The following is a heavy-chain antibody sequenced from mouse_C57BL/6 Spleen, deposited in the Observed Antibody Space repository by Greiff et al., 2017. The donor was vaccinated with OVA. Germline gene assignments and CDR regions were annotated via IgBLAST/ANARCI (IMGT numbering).Heavy chain of an antibody. D-gene: IGHD3-2*02. CDR1: GFTFSSYA. CDR2: ISVGGSYP. Sequence: EVKLVESGGGLVKPGGSLKLSCAASGFTFSSYAMSWVRQTPEKRLEWAATISVGGSYPYYPDNVKGRLTISRDNAKNNRDLQMSHLKSEDTAMYYCARDGLRLRSSMDYWGQGTSVTVSS. CDR3: ARDGLRLRSSMDY. V-gene: IGHV5-4*01. J-gene: IGHJ4*01.